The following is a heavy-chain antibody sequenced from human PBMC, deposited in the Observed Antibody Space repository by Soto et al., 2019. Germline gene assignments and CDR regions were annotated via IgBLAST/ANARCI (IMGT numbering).Heavy chain of an antibody. CDR3: ARDVTSSTYYYLSPGGFDP. D-gene: IGHD3-22*01. CDR1: GFTFSSHA. V-gene: IGHV3-30-3*01. J-gene: IGHJ5*02. Sequence: PGGSLRLSCAVSGFTFSSHAMHWVRQAPGRGLEWLALISSDGSNKYYADSVKGRFTISRDNAKNSLYLQMNSLRAEDTAVYYCARDVTSSTYYYLSPGGFDPWGQGTLVTVS. CDR2: ISSDGSNK.